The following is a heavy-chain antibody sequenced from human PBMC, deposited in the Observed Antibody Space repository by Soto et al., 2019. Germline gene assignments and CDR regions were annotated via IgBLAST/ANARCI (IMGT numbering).Heavy chain of an antibody. CDR1: GYTFTSYG. J-gene: IGHJ6*02. CDR3: ARGPTPDATNYYYYYGLDV. Sequence: QVQLVQSGAEVKKPGASVKVSCKASGYTFTSYGISWVRQAPGQGLEWMGWISAYNGNTNYAQKLQGRVTMTTDTSTSKTYMELRSLRSDDTAVYYWARGPTPDATNYYYYYGLDVWGQGTTVTVSS. V-gene: IGHV1-18*01. D-gene: IGHD4-17*01. CDR2: ISAYNGNT.